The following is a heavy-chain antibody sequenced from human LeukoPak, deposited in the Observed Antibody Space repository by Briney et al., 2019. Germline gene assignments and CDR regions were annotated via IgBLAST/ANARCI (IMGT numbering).Heavy chain of an antibody. CDR1: GFTFSSYW. V-gene: IGHV3-7*01. D-gene: IGHD3-22*01. CDR3: ARDGFPYYYDRVRAFDI. Sequence: PGGSLRLSCAASGFTFSSYWMSWVRQAPGKGLEWVANIKQDGSEKYYADSVKGRFTISRDNSKNTLYLQMNSLRAEDTAVYYCARDGFPYYYDRVRAFDIWGQGTMVTVSS. CDR2: IKQDGSEK. J-gene: IGHJ3*02.